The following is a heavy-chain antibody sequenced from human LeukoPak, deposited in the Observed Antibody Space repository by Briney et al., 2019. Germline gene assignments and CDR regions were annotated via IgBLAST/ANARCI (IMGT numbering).Heavy chain of an antibody. CDR2: ISYDGSNK. V-gene: IGHV3-30*18. CDR1: GFTFSSYG. Sequence: GGSLRLSCAASGFTFSSYGMHWVRQAPGKGLEWVAVISYDGSNKYYADSVKGPFTSSRDNSKNTLYLQMNSLRAEDTAVYYCAKGSYSSSWYHAFDIWGQGTMVTVSS. CDR3: AKGSYSSSWYHAFDI. J-gene: IGHJ3*02. D-gene: IGHD6-13*01.